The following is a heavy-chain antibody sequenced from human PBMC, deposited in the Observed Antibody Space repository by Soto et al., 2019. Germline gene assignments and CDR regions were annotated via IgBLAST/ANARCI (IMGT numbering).Heavy chain of an antibody. CDR1: GGSISSGGYS. J-gene: IGHJ5*02. V-gene: IGHV4-30-2*01. CDR3: ARDHEFDCSSTSCYRWYNWFDP. Sequence: QLQLQESGSGLVKPSQTLSLTCAVSGGSISSGGYSWSWIRQPPGKGLEWIGYIYHSGSTYYNPSLKSRVTISVDRSKNQFSLKLSSVTAADTAVYYCARDHEFDCSSTSCYRWYNWFDPWGQGTLVTVSS. CDR2: IYHSGST. D-gene: IGHD2-2*01.